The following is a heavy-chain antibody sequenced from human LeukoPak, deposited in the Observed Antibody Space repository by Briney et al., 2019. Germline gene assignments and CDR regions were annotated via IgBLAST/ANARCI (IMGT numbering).Heavy chain of an antibody. J-gene: IGHJ4*02. CDR3: ARYVGGGNSGGFDF. V-gene: IGHV3-74*01. CDR2: IKSDGSTI. D-gene: IGHD4-23*01. Sequence: GGSLRLSCAASRFTLSSYRMHWVRQTPGKGLVWVSRIKSDGSTISYADSVKGRFTISRDNSKNTLNLQMNSLRDEDTAVYYCARYVGGGNSGGFDFWGQGTLVIVSS. CDR1: RFTLSSYR.